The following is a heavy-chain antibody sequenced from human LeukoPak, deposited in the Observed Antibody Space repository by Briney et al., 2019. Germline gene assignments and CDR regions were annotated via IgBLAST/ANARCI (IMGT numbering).Heavy chain of an antibody. CDR3: ARDYRGYYFDY. CDR2: ISSSSSYI. J-gene: IGHJ4*02. CDR1: GFTFSSYA. Sequence: GRSLRLSCAASGFTFSSYAMHWVRQAPGKGLEWVSSISSSSSYIYYADSVKGRFTISRDNAKNSLYLQMNSLRAEDTAVYYCARDYRGYYFDYWGRGTLVTVSS. D-gene: IGHD1-14*01. V-gene: IGHV3-21*01.